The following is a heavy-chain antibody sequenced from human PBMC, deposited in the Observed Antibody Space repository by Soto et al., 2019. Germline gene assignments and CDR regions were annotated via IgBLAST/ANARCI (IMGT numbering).Heavy chain of an antibody. Sequence: ASVKVSCKASGYSFTVYHMHWVRQAPGQGLEWVGWINPNTGVTHYAQKFQDRVTMTGDTPTNTAYMELKNLKTDDTAVYYCARDGETCFDTVTGYYMCGSMDVWG. CDR1: GYSFTVYH. D-gene: IGHD3-9*01. V-gene: IGHV1-2*02. CDR3: ARDGETCFDTVTGYYMCGSMDV. J-gene: IGHJ6*02. CDR2: INPNTGVT.